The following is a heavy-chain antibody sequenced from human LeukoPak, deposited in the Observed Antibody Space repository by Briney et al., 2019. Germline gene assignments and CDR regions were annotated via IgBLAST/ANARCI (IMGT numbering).Heavy chain of an antibody. CDR2: ISSSGSTI. J-gene: IGHJ3*02. CDR3: ASNIGSGSYSRAFDI. D-gene: IGHD3-10*01. Sequence: GGSLRLSCAASGFTFSDYYMSWIRQAPGKGLEWVSYISSSGSTIYYADSVKGRFTISRDNAKNSLYLQMNSLRAEDTAVYYCASNIGSGSYSRAFDIWGQGTMVTVSS. V-gene: IGHV3-11*01. CDR1: GFTFSDYY.